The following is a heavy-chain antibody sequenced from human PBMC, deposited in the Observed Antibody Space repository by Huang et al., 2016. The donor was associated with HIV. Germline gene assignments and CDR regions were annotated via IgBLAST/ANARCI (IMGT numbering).Heavy chain of an antibody. D-gene: IGHD6-6*01. CDR2: IYYSGRT. J-gene: IGHJ5*02. Sequence: QVQLQESGPGLVKPSETLSLTCTVSGGSMSSYYWSWIRQPPGKGLEWIGYIYYSGRTNYNPALKSRVTISVDTSKSQFALRLSSVTAADTAVYYCASASIAARRWFDPWGQGRLVTVSS. V-gene: IGHV4-59*01. CDR1: GGSMSSYY. CDR3: ASASIAARRWFDP.